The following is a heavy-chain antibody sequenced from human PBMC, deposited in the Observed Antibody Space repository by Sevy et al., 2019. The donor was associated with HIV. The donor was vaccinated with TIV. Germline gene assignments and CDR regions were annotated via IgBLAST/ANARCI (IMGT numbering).Heavy chain of an antibody. V-gene: IGHV3-30*03. CDR2: TSFDGSNT. J-gene: IGHJ6*02. CDR3: ARPRANYVDNYFFYAMDV. CDR1: GFPFRKYG. Sequence: GGSLRLSCVASGFPFRKYGMHWVRQAPGKGLEWLAVTSFDGSNTDYVDSEKGRFTISRDNFKNTLYLQMNSLTAEDTTVYYCARPRANYVDNYFFYAMDVWGQGTTVTVSS. D-gene: IGHD4-17*01.